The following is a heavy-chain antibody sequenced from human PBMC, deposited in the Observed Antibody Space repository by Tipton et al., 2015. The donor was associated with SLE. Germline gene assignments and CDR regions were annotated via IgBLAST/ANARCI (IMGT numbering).Heavy chain of an antibody. J-gene: IGHJ4*02. CDR3: VRDRNEYGDDH. V-gene: IGHV3-30*04. CDR1: GFTFSTYS. Sequence: SLRLSCAASGFTFSTYSMHWVRQAPGKGLEWVAVIPYDGSNEYYADSVKGRFTISRDNSKNTLYLQMNSLRAEDTAVYYCVRDRNEYGDDHWGQGTLVTVSS. CDR2: IPYDGSNE. D-gene: IGHD4-17*01.